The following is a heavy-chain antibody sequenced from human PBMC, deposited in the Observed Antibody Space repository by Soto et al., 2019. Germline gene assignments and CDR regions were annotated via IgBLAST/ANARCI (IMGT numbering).Heavy chain of an antibody. D-gene: IGHD1-26*01. CDR2: ILPIFGTA. CDR1: GGTLSSYA. J-gene: IGHJ4*02. Sequence: SVKVSCKASGGTLSSYAISWVLQAPGQGLEWMGGILPIFGTAKYAQKFQGRVTITADESTSTAYMELSSLRSEDTAVYYCARNLVRGGSYSMGLNYFDYWGQGTLVTVSS. CDR3: ARNLVRGGSYSMGLNYFDY. V-gene: IGHV1-69*13.